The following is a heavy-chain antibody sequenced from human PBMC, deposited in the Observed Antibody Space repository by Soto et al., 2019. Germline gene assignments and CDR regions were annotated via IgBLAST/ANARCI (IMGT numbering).Heavy chain of an antibody. D-gene: IGHD2-8*01. CDR1: GGTFSSYA. V-gene: IGHV1-69*01. J-gene: IGHJ3*02. CDR3: ARCRKNVLDDAFDI. CDR2: IIPIFGTA. Sequence: QVQLVQSGAEVKKPGSSVKVSCKASGGTFSSYAISWVRQAPGQGLEWMGGIIPIFGTANYAQKFQGRVTITADEATSTAYMELSSLTCEDTAVYYCARCRKNVLDDAFDIWGQETMVTVSS.